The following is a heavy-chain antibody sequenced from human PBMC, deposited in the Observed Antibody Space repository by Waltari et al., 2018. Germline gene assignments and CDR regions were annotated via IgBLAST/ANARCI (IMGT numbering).Heavy chain of an antibody. CDR1: GFTFSGSA. CDR3: TPTYDSSGYYFDY. V-gene: IGHV3-73*02. Sequence: EVQLVESGGGLVQPGGSLELSCAASGFTFSGSAFPWVRQASGKGLEWVGRIRSKANSYAAVYAASVKGRFTISRDDSKNTAYLQMNSLKTEDTAVYYCTPTYDSSGYYFDYWGQGTLVTVSS. J-gene: IGHJ4*02. CDR2: IRSKANSYAA. D-gene: IGHD3-22*01.